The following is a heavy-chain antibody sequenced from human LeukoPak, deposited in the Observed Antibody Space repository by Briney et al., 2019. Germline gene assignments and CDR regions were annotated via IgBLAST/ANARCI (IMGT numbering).Heavy chain of an antibody. D-gene: IGHD6-6*01. V-gene: IGHV4-4*07. CDR1: GGSINDYF. CDR3: ARDLSIAARPEPDYFDY. Sequence: PSETLSLTCTVSGGSINDYFWTWIRQSAGKGLEWIGRIYSSGSTNYNPSLKSRVTMSVDTSKNQFSLKLNSVTPEDTAVYYCARDLSIAARPEPDYFDYWGQGTLVTVSS. J-gene: IGHJ4*02. CDR2: IYSSGST.